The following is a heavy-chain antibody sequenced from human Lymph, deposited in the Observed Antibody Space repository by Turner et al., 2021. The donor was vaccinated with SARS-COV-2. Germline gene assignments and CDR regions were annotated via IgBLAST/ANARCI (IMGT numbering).Heavy chain of an antibody. CDR2: MDPNSGNT. CDR3: ARAAQLTVWFDP. J-gene: IGHJ5*02. V-gene: IGHV1-8*01. CDR1: GYTFTRYD. D-gene: IGHD3-9*01. Sequence: QVQLVQSGAEVKKPGASVKVSGMASGYTFTRYDINWVRQATGQGREWMGWMDPNSGNTGYAQKFQGRVTMTRNTSISTAYMELSSLRSEDTAVYYCARAAQLTVWFDPWGQGTLVTVSS.